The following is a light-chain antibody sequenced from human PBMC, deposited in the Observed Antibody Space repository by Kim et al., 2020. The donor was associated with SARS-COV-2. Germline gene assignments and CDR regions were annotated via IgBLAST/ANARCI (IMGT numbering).Light chain of an antibody. Sequence: PPGDRATLSCRASQSVSSSYLASYQQKPGQAPRLRIYRASSRATGIPGRFRGSGSGTDFTLTIGRLEPEDFAVYYCQQYGSSPQTFGQGTQVDI. CDR3: QQYGSSPQT. J-gene: IGKJ1*01. V-gene: IGKV3-20*01. CDR2: RAS. CDR1: QSVSSSY.